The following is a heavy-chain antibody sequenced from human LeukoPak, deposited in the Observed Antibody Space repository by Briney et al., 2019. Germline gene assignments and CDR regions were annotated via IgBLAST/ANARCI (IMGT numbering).Heavy chain of an antibody. CDR2: IYSSGST. V-gene: IGHV3-66*01. J-gene: IGHJ6*02. D-gene: IGHD6-13*01. CDR1: GVTVSGNY. Sequence: GTLCLSCTVSGVTVSGNYMSWVRQAPGKGLEWVSVIYSSGSTYYAASFKGRVTISLDNSKNTLYLQMNSLTAADTAVYYCARETFSIAAAGYYYYYGMDVWGQGTTVTVSS. CDR3: ARETFSIAAAGYYYYYGMDV.